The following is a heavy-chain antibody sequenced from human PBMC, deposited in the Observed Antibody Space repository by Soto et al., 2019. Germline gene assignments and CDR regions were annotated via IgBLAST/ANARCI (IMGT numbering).Heavy chain of an antibody. CDR1: GFTFSSYG. CDR3: AKDRPAYSSSWYGYGMDV. Sequence: QVQLVESGGGVVQPGRSLRLSCAASGFTFSSYGMHWVRQAPGKGLEWVAVISYDGSNKYYADSVRGRFTISRDNSKNTLYLQMNGLRAEDTAVYYCAKDRPAYSSSWYGYGMDVWGQGTTVTVSS. CDR2: ISYDGSNK. D-gene: IGHD6-13*01. J-gene: IGHJ6*02. V-gene: IGHV3-30*18.